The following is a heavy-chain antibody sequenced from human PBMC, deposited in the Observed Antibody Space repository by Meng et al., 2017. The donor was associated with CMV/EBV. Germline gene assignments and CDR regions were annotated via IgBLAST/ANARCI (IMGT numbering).Heavy chain of an antibody. CDR1: GGSISSGSYY. V-gene: IGHV4-61*02. J-gene: IGHJ5*02. CDR3: AREVVVITPYNWFDP. Sequence: LQESGPGLVKPSQTLPLTCTVSGGSISSGSYYWSWIRQPAGKGLEWIGRIYTSGSTNYNPSLKSRVTISVDTSKNQFSLKLSSVTAADTAVYYCAREVVVITPYNWFDPWGQGTLVTVSS. D-gene: IGHD3-22*01. CDR2: IYTSGST.